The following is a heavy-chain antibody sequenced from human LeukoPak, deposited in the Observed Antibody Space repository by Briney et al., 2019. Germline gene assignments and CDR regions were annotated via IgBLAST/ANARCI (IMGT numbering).Heavy chain of an antibody. CDR3: AREKSRIMTTVTGYWFDP. Sequence: GGSLRLSCAASGFTFSSYWMHWVRQAPGKGLVWVSRINSDGSSTSYADSVKGRFTISRDNAKNTLYLQMNSLRAEDTAVYYCAREKSRIMTTVTGYWFDPWGQGTLVTVSS. CDR1: GFTFSSYW. V-gene: IGHV3-74*01. J-gene: IGHJ5*02. D-gene: IGHD4-17*01. CDR2: INSDGSST.